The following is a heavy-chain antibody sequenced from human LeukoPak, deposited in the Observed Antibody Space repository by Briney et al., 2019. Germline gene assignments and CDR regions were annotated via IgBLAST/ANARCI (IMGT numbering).Heavy chain of an antibody. CDR2: IYYSGST. CDR3: ARRGEEYYYGSGSYFSSWFDP. J-gene: IGHJ5*02. Sequence: PSETLSLTCTVSGGSISSSSYYWGWIRQPPGKGLEWIGSIYYSGSTYYNPSLKSRVTISVDTSKNQLSLKLSSVTAADTAVYYCARRGEEYYYGSGSYFSSWFDPWGQGTLVTVSS. CDR1: GGSISSSSYY. V-gene: IGHV4-39*01. D-gene: IGHD3-10*01.